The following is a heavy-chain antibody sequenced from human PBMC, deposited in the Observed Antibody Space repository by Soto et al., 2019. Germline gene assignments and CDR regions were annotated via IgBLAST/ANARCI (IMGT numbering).Heavy chain of an antibody. D-gene: IGHD6-13*01. CDR1: GGSISSGGYY. CDR3: VRDGIAAGGAAWFDP. CDR2: IYYSGST. Sequence: SETLSLTCIVSGGSISSGGYYWSWIRQHPGKGLEWIGYIYYSGSTYYNPSLKSRVTISVDTSKNQFSLKLSSVTAADTAVYYCVRDGIAAGGAAWFDPWGQGTLVTVSS. J-gene: IGHJ5*02. V-gene: IGHV4-31*03.